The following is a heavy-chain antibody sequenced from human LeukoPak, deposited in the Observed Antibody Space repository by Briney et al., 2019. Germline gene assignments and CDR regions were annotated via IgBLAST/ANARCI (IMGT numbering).Heavy chain of an antibody. CDR1: GYSFSNYW. J-gene: IGHJ4*02. V-gene: IGHV5-51*01. CDR3: ARRGSGYDWNY. CDR2: IYPGDSDT. Sequence: GESLKISCKGSGYSFSNYWIGWVRQMPGKGLEWMGIIYPGDSDTRYSPSLEGQVTISAVRSSSTAYLQWSSLKASDSGMYYCARRGSGYDWNYWGQGTLVTVSS. D-gene: IGHD5-12*01.